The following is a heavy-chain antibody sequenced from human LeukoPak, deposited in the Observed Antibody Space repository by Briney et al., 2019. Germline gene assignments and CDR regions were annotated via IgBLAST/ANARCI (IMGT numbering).Heavy chain of an antibody. Sequence: ASVTVSCKASGYTFTGYYMHWVRQAPGQGLEGMGWINPNTGGTNYAQKFQGRVTMTRDTSISTAYMELSRLRSDDTAVYYCARDDSSGYYYVYWGQGTLVTVSS. CDR2: INPNTGGT. D-gene: IGHD3-22*01. CDR3: ARDDSSGYYYVY. CDR1: GYTFTGYY. J-gene: IGHJ4*02. V-gene: IGHV1-2*02.